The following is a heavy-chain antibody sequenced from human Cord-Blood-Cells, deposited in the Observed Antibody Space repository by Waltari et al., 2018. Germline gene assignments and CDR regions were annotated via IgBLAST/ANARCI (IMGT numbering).Heavy chain of an antibody. CDR3: ARADYYGSGSYYAFDI. J-gene: IGHJ3*02. V-gene: IGHV1-8*01. D-gene: IGHD3-10*01. CDR1: GYTFTSYD. CDR2: MNPNSGNT. Sequence: QVQLVQSGAEVKKPGASVKVSCKASGYTFTSYDINWVRQATGQGLKWMGWMNPNSGNTGYAQKFQGRVTMTRNTSISTAYMELSSLRSEDTAVYYCARADYYGSGSYYAFDIWGQGTMVTVSS.